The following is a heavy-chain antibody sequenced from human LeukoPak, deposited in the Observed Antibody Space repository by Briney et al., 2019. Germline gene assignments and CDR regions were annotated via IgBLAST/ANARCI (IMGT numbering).Heavy chain of an antibody. D-gene: IGHD3-22*01. V-gene: IGHV3-30*03. Sequence: GGSLRLSCAASGFTFSSYGMHWVRQAPGKGLEWVAVISYDGSNKYYADSVKGRFTISRDNSKNTLYLQMNSLRAEDTAVYYCARKYYDSSGYLYFDYWGQGTLVTVSS. CDR3: ARKYYDSSGYLYFDY. CDR2: ISYDGSNK. CDR1: GFTFSSYG. J-gene: IGHJ4*02.